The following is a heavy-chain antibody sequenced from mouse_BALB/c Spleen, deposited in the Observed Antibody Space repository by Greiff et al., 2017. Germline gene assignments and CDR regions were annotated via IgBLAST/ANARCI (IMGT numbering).Heavy chain of an antibody. CDR2: ISSGGST. Sequence: EVKVVESGGGLVKPGGSLKLSCAASGFTFSSYAMSWVRQTPEKRLEWVASISSGGSTYYPDSVKGRFTISRDNAKNTLYLQMSSLKSEDTAMYYCARQDYYGSRTWFAYWGQGTLVTVSA. CDR1: GFTFSSYA. J-gene: IGHJ3*01. D-gene: IGHD1-1*01. V-gene: IGHV5-6-5*01. CDR3: ARQDYYGSRTWFAY.